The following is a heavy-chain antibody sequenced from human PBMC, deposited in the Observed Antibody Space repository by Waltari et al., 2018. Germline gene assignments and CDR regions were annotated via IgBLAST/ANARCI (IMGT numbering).Heavy chain of an antibody. CDR3: TRADGMTDLDY. Sequence: EVQLAESGGGLVQPGRSLRLSCTASGFTFGDYAMTWVRQVSGKGLEWVGFIRSKTYGGAPEYAASVKGSFTISRDDSKSVAYLQMNSLRTEDTALYYCTRADGMTDLDYWGQGALVTVSS. V-gene: IGHV3-49*04. J-gene: IGHJ4*02. CDR1: GFTFGDYA. CDR2: IRSKTYGGAP.